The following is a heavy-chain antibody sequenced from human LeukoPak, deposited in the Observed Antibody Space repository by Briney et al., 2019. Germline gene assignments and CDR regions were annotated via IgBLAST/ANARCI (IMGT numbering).Heavy chain of an antibody. J-gene: IGHJ4*02. CDR1: GGSISSSSYY. V-gene: IGHV4-39*07. D-gene: IGHD5-18*01. Sequence: NPSETLSLTCTVSGGSISSSSYYWGWIRQPPGKGLEWIGSIYYSGSTYYNPSLKSRVTISVDTSKNQFSLKLSSVTAADTAVYYCASMNTRGQLWPSVARDWGQGTLVTVSS. CDR3: ASMNTRGQLWPSVARD. CDR2: IYYSGST.